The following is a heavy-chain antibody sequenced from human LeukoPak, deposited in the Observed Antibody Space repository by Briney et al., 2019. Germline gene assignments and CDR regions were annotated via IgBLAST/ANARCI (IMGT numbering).Heavy chain of an antibody. J-gene: IGHJ5*02. D-gene: IGHD3-10*01. CDR1: GYTFTSYD. CDR3: ARGRRMWFGELLYSKNWFDP. CDR2: MNPNSGNT. V-gene: IGHV1-8*01. Sequence: ASVKVSCKASGYTFTSYDINWVRQATGQGLEWMGWMNPNSGNTGYAQKFQGRVTMTRNTSISTAYMELSSLRSEDTAVYYRARGRRMWFGELLYSKNWFDPWGQGTLVTVSS.